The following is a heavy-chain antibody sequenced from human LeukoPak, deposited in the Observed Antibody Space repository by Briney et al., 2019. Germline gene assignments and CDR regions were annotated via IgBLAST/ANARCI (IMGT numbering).Heavy chain of an antibody. CDR1: GYSFTSYW. CDR2: IYPGDSDT. Sequence: GESLKISCQGSGYSFTSYWIGWVRQMPGKGLEWMGIIYPGDSDTRYSPSFQGQVTISADKSISTAYLQWSSLKASDTAMYYCARRVLRDGYHSDYFDYWGQGTLVTVSS. CDR3: ARRVLRDGYHSDYFDY. V-gene: IGHV5-51*01. D-gene: IGHD5-24*01. J-gene: IGHJ4*02.